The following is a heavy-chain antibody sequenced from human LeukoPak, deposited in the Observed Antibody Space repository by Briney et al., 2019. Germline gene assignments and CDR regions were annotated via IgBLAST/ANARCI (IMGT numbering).Heavy chain of an antibody. CDR2: IRYDGSDK. Sequence: SGGSLRLSCAASGFTFSSYGMHWVRQAPGKGLEWVAFIRYDGSDKYYADSVKGRFTISRDNSKNTLYLQMNSLRAEDTAVYYCARGSGSYSVYWGQGTLVTVSS. D-gene: IGHD3-10*01. V-gene: IGHV3-30*02. CDR3: ARGSGSYSVY. CDR1: GFTFSSYG. J-gene: IGHJ4*02.